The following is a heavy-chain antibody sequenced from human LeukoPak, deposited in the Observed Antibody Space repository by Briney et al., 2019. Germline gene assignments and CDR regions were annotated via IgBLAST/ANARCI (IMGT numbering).Heavy chain of an antibody. CDR1: GFTFSSYG. D-gene: IGHD5-12*01. J-gene: IGHJ4*02. CDR3: AKRDNFRSSGYSDY. Sequence: GGSLRLSCAASGFTFSSYGMHWVRQAPGKGLEWVAFIRYDGNNKYYADSVKGRFTISRDNSKNTLYLQMNSLRAEDTAVYYCAKRDNFRSSGYSDYWGQGTLVTVSS. V-gene: IGHV3-30*02. CDR2: IRYDGNNK.